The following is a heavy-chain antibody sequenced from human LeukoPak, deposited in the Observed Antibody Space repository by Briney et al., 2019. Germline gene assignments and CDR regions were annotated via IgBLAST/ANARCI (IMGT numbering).Heavy chain of an antibody. D-gene: IGHD5-18*01. CDR3: ARGRQQLWLG. Sequence: SETLSLTCTVSGGSISSYYWSWIRQPPGKGLEWIGYIYYSGSTNYNPSLKSRVTISVDTPKNQFSLKLSSVTAADTAVYYCARGRQQLWLGWGQGTLVTVSS. J-gene: IGHJ4*02. CDR1: GGSISSYY. V-gene: IGHV4-59*01. CDR2: IYYSGST.